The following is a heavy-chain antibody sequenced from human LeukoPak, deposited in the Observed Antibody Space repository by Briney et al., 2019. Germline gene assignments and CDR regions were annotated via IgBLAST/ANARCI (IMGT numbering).Heavy chain of an antibody. J-gene: IGHJ4*02. CDR1: GFTFSTYG. CDR2: IRYDGSNK. CDR3: AKDAVVVGANYYFDY. D-gene: IGHD2-15*01. V-gene: IGHV3-30*02. Sequence: GGSLRLSCAASGFTFSTYGIHWVRQAPGKGLEWVAFIRYDGSNKYYANSVKGRFTISRDNSKNTLYLQMHSLRTEDTAVYYCAKDAVVVGANYYFDYWGQGTLVTVSS.